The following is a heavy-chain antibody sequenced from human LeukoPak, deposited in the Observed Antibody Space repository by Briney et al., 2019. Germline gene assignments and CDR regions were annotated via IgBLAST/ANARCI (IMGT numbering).Heavy chain of an antibody. D-gene: IGHD3-22*01. Sequence: PSETLSLTCTVPGGSIVSYYWNWIRQSPGKGLEWLGYIYSNGITNYSPSLRSRGTISIATSKNQFSLRLASVTAADTAIYYCARRAYFGSSGYSPTSGYFDLWGRGTQVTVSS. CDR3: ARRAYFGSSGYSPTSGYFDL. V-gene: IGHV4-4*08. CDR1: GGSIVSYY. CDR2: IYSNGIT. J-gene: IGHJ2*01.